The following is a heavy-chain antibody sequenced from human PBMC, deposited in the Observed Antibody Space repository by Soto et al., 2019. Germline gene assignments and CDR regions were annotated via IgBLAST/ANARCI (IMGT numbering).Heavy chain of an antibody. CDR1: GFPFSSYA. Sequence: PGGSLRLSCAASGFPFSSYAMSWVRQAPGKGLEWVSAISGSGGSTYYADSVKGRFTISRDNSKNTLYLQMNSLRAEDTAVYYCAKAIGTMIVAGGSFDYWGQGTLVTVSS. J-gene: IGHJ4*02. V-gene: IGHV3-23*01. CDR2: ISGSGGST. D-gene: IGHD3-22*01. CDR3: AKAIGTMIVAGGSFDY.